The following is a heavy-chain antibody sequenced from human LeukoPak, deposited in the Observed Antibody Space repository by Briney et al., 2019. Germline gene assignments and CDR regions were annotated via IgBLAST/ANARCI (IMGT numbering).Heavy chain of an antibody. D-gene: IGHD3-16*01. CDR1: GFTFSSYG. V-gene: IGHV3-30*02. Sequence: PGGSLRLSCAASGFTFSSYGMHWVRQAPGKGLAWVAFIRYDGSNKYYADFVKGRFTISRDNSKNTLYLQMNSLRPEDTAVSYCAKDLGRLPDWLHPWGQGTLVTVSS. J-gene: IGHJ5*02. CDR3: AKDLGRLPDWLHP. CDR2: IRYDGSNK.